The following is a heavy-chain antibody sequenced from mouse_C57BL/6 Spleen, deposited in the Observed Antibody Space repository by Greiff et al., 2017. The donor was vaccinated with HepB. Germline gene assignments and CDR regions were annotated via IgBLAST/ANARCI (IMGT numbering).Heavy chain of an antibody. D-gene: IGHD6-5*01. Sequence: EVHLVESGGGLVKPGGSLKLSCAASGFTFSSYTMSWVRQTPEKRLEWVATISGGGGNTYYPDSVKGRFTISRDNAKNTLYRQMSSLRSEDTALYYCARQRPKGGYFDVWGTGTTVTVSS. CDR3: ARQRPKGGYFDV. V-gene: IGHV5-9*01. CDR1: GFTFSSYT. CDR2: ISGGGGNT. J-gene: IGHJ1*03.